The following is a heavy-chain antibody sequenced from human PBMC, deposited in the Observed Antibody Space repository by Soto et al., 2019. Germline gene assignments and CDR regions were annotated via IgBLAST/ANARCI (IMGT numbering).Heavy chain of an antibody. CDR1: SDSIAGENW. CDR2: IFYTGGT. D-gene: IGHD6-25*01. Sequence: QVQLQESGPGLVKPSETLSLTCTVSSDSIAGENWWSWVRQPPGMGLEWIGEIFYTGGTNYNPSLKGRFTMEVDKSNNQFSLKLISATAADTAVYYCARVFSSGSGWMYYFDFWGQGTLVSVSS. V-gene: IGHV4-4*02. J-gene: IGHJ4*02. CDR3: ARVFSSGSGWMYYFDF.